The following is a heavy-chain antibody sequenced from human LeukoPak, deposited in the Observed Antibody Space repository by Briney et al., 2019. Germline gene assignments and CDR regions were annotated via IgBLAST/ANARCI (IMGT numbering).Heavy chain of an antibody. D-gene: IGHD6-6*01. CDR2: ISSSSSTI. J-gene: IGHJ6*03. Sequence: QSGGSLRLSCAASGFTFSSYGMHWVRQAPGKGLEWVSYISSSSSTIYYADSVKGRFTISRDNAKNSLYLQMNSLRAEDTAVYYCARDRAEYSSSSGANYYYYYYMDVWGKGTTVTVSS. CDR3: ARDRAEYSSSSGANYYYYYYMDV. V-gene: IGHV3-48*01. CDR1: GFTFSSYG.